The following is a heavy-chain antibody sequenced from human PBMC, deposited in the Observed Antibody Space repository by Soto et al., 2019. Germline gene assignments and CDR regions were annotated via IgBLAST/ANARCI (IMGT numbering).Heavy chain of an antibody. J-gene: IGHJ6*03. V-gene: IGHV4-34*01. Sequence: QVQLQQWGAGLLKPSETLSLTCAVYGGSFSGYYWSWIHQPPGKGLEWIGEINHSGSTNYNPSLKSRVTISVDTSKNQFSLKLSSVTAADTAVYYCARQYYYGSGSFPYYYYYMDVWGKGTTVTVSS. CDR3: ARQYYYGSGSFPYYYYYMDV. CDR2: INHSGST. D-gene: IGHD3-10*01. CDR1: GGSFSGYY.